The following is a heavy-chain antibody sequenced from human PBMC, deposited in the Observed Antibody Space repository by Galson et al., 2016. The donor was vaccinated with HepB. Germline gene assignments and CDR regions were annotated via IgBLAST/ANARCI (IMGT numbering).Heavy chain of an antibody. CDR3: VRVHLNAFDI. V-gene: IGHV4-59*01. CDR2: ISYIGST. J-gene: IGHJ3*02. CDR1: GGSTDGYY. Sequence: TLSLTCTISGGSTDGYYWHWIRQPPGKGLEWIGHISYIGSTYYSPSLKSRVMISLDTSKREFSLNLTAVTAADTAVYYCVRVHLNAFDIWGQGTKVTVSS.